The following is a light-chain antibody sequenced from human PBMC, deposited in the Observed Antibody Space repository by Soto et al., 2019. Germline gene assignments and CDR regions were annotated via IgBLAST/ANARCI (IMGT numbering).Light chain of an antibody. CDR3: AAWDDSLNGWV. CDR1: SSNIGSNT. V-gene: IGLV1-44*01. Sequence: QSVLTQPPSASGTPGQRVTISCSGSSSNIGSNTVNWYLQLPGTAPKLLIYSNNQRPSGVPDRFSGSKSGTSASLAISGLQSGHEADYYCAAWDDSLNGWVFGGGTKLTVL. J-gene: IGLJ3*02. CDR2: SNN.